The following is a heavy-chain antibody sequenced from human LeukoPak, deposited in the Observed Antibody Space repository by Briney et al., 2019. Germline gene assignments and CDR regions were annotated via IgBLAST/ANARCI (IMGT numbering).Heavy chain of an antibody. V-gene: IGHV3-30*04. J-gene: IGHJ3*02. CDR1: GFTFSSYA. CDR3: ARDIAYCSGGSCSNDAFET. CDR2: ISYDGSTK. Sequence: GRSLRLSCAASGFTFSSYAMHWIRQAPGKGLEWVAVISYDGSTKYYADSVKGRFTISRDNSKNTLYLQMNSLRAEDTAVYYCARDIAYCSGGSCSNDAFETWGQGTMVTVSS. D-gene: IGHD2-15*01.